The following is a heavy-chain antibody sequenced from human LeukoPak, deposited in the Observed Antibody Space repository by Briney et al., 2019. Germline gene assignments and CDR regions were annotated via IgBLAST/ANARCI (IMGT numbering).Heavy chain of an antibody. Sequence: GGSLRLSCSASGFTFSSYGMHWVRQAPGKGLEWVAFIRYDGSNKYYADSVKGRFTISRDNSKNPLYLQMNSLRAEDTAVYYCAKDRNWNSGYFDYWGQGTLVTVSS. CDR3: AKDRNWNSGYFDY. V-gene: IGHV3-30*02. J-gene: IGHJ4*02. CDR2: IRYDGSNK. D-gene: IGHD1-7*01. CDR1: GFTFSSYG.